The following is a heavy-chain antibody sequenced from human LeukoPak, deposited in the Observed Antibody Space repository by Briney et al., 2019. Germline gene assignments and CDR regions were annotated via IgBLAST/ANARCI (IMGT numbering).Heavy chain of an antibody. CDR2: ISGSGGST. D-gene: IGHD3-22*01. V-gene: IGHV3-23*01. CDR1: GFTFSSYA. Sequence: GGSLRLSCAASGFTFSSYAMSWVRQAPGKGLEWVSAISGSGGSTYYADSVKGRFTISRDNSKNTLYLQMNSLRAEDTAVYYCAKSGSGYYYDSSGLDYWGQGTLATVSS. J-gene: IGHJ4*02. CDR3: AKSGSGYYYDSSGLDY.